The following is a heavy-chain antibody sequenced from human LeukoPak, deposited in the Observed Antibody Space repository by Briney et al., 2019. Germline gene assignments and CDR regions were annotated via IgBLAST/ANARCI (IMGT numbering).Heavy chain of an antibody. Sequence: SETLSRTCAVYGGSFSGYYWSWIRQPPGKGLEWIGEINHSGSTNYNPSLKSRVTISVDTSKNQFSLKLSSVTAADTAVYYCARALHPIDYWGQGTLVTVSS. V-gene: IGHV4-34*01. D-gene: IGHD4-11*01. CDR1: GGSFSGYY. J-gene: IGHJ4*02. CDR2: INHSGST. CDR3: ARALHPIDY.